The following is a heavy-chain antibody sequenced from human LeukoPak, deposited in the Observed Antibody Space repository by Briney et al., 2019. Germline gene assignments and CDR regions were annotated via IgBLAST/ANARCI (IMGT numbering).Heavy chain of an antibody. V-gene: IGHV1-18*04. J-gene: IGHJ6*04. D-gene: IGHD1-1*01. Sequence: ASVKVSCMASGYTFTSYGSSGVRQAPGQGVEGVGGINAKNGNSNYAQKLHGRVTMNTDTSTSTANMELRSLSSADTDVYYCARRRTTGTRLLYYYYGMDVWGKGITVTVAS. CDR2: INAKNGNS. CDR3: ARRRTTGTRLLYYYYGMDV. CDR1: GYTFTSYG.